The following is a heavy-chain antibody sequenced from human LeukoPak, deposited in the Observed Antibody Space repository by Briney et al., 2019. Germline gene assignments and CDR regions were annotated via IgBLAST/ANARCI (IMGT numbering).Heavy chain of an antibody. CDR3: ARDAEVTMARGLITSPHGLDV. CDR1: GFTFSAYG. J-gene: IGHJ6*02. CDR2: LWYNGNNK. D-gene: IGHD3-10*01. Sequence: QPGGSLRLSCAASGFTFSAYGMHWVRQAPGKGLEWVAALWYNGNNKYYKDSVEGRFTISRDNSKNTLFLQMNSLRVEDTAVYYCARDAEVTMARGLITSPHGLDVWGQGTTVTVAS. V-gene: IGHV3-33*01.